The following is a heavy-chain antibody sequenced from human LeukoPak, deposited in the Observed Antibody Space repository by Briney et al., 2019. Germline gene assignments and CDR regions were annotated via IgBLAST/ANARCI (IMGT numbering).Heavy chain of an antibody. CDR3: ARKVAWDFWSGYYRSWFDP. V-gene: IGHV4-39*07. D-gene: IGHD3-3*01. CDR2: IYYSGST. CDR1: GGSIYSSSYY. Sequence: SETLSLTCTVSGGSIYSSSYYWGWIRQPPGKGLEWIGSIYYSGSTYYNPSLKSRVTISVDTSKNQFSLNLSSVTAADTAVYYCARKVAWDFWSGYYRSWFDPWGQGTLVTVSS. J-gene: IGHJ5*02.